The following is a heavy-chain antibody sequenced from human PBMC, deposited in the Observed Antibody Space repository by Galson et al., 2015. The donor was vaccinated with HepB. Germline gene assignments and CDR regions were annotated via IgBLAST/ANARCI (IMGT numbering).Heavy chain of an antibody. CDR2: ISGSGGST. Sequence: SLRLSCAASGFTFGSYAMSWVRQAPGKGLEWVSTISGSGGSTYYADSVKGRFTISRDNSKNTLYLQMNSLRAEDTAVYYCAKTSRPYGPGTYSYYYAMDVWGQGTTVTVSS. J-gene: IGHJ6*02. CDR1: GFTFGSYA. CDR3: AKTSRPYGPGTYSYYYAMDV. V-gene: IGHV3-23*01. D-gene: IGHD1-1*01.